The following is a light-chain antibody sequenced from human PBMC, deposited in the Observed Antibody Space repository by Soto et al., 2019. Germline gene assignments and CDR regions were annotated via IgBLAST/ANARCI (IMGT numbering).Light chain of an antibody. J-gene: IGLJ2*01. CDR3: AAWDDSLNGVV. CDR2: SNT. V-gene: IGLV1-44*01. Sequence: QSVLTQPPSASGTPGQTIADSCSGGSSNIGSHTVNWYQQLPGTAPRLLIYSNTQRPSGVPDRFSGSKSGTSASLAISGIQSEYEGDYYCAAWDDSLNGVVFGGGTKVTFL. CDR1: SSNIGSHT.